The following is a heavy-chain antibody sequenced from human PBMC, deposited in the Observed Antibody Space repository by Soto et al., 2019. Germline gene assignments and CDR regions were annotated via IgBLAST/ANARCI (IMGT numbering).Heavy chain of an antibody. CDR1: GYTFSSYG. CDR2: ISAYNGNT. J-gene: IGHJ4*02. Sequence: QVRLVQSGAEVKNPGASVKVSCKASGYTFSSYGISWVRQGPGQGFGWMGWISAYNGNTKYAQKIQGRITMTTVTSTSTAHIQPTSLRSDDTAAKYCARQSPPVDYWGQVTLVTVSS. CDR3: ARQSPPVDY. V-gene: IGHV1-18*01.